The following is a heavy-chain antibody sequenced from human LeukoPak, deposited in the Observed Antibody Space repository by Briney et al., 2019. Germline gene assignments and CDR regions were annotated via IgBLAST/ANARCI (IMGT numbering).Heavy chain of an antibody. Sequence: GASVKVSCKASGYTFTSYYMHWVRQAPGQGLEWMGIINPSGGSTSYAQKFQGRVTMTRDTSTSTVYMELSSLRSEDTAVYYCARNDIVVVPAATNYYYYYMDVWGKGTTVTVSS. CDR3: ARNDIVVVPAATNYYYYYMDV. V-gene: IGHV1-46*01. D-gene: IGHD2-2*01. CDR2: INPSGGST. CDR1: GYTFTSYY. J-gene: IGHJ6*03.